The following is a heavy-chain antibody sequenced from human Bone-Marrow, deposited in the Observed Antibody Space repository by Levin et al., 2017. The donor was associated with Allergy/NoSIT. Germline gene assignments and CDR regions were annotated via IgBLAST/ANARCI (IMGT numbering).Heavy chain of an antibody. D-gene: IGHD3-10*01. CDR2: IIPIFGTA. Sequence: VASVKVSCKASGGTFSSYAISWVRQAPGQGLEWMGGIIPIFGTANYAQKFQGRVTITADESTSTAYMELSSLRSEDTAVYYCARVLSPNYYYYGMDVWGQGTTVTVSS. V-gene: IGHV1-69*13. J-gene: IGHJ6*02. CDR1: GGTFSSYA. CDR3: ARVLSPNYYYYGMDV.